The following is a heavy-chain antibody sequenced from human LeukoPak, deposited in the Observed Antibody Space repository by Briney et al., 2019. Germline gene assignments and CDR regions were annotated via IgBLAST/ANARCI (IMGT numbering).Heavy chain of an antibody. Sequence: MSSVTLSLTCTVSGGSISSYYWSWIRQPPGKGLEWIGYIYYSGSTNYSPSLKSRLTISVDTSKNQFSLKLSSVTAADTAVYYCARTYGSSGLGYFDLWGRGTLVTVSS. V-gene: IGHV4-59*01. J-gene: IGHJ2*01. CDR3: ARTYGSSGLGYFDL. CDR2: IYYSGST. CDR1: GGSISSYY. D-gene: IGHD6-13*01.